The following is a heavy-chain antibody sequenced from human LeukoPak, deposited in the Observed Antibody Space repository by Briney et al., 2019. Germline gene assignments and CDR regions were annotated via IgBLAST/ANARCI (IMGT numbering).Heavy chain of an antibody. CDR3: ARESRGIPGTTAFDY. Sequence: PGGSLRLSCTASVFAFSNYEMTWVRQAPGKGLDWVSHIGGSGANTYYADSVKGRFTISRDNSKNTLYLQMNSLRVEDTAVYYCARESRGIPGTTAFDYWGQGTLVTVSS. V-gene: IGHV3-23*01. CDR1: VFAFSNYE. J-gene: IGHJ4*02. CDR2: IGGSGANT. D-gene: IGHD1-20*01.